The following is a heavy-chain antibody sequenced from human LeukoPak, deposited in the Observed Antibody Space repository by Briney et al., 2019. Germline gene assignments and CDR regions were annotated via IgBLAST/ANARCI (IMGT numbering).Heavy chain of an antibody. J-gene: IGHJ4*02. CDR2: MNPNSGNT. CDR3: ARGITMVRGVIPYSDY. CDR1: GYTFTSYD. V-gene: IGHV1-8*01. Sequence: ASVKVSCKASGYTFTSYDINWVRQATGQGLEWMGWMNPNSGNTGYAQKFQGRVTMTRNTSISTAYMELSSLRSEDTAVYYCARGITMVRGVIPYSDYWGQGTLVTVSS. D-gene: IGHD3-10*01.